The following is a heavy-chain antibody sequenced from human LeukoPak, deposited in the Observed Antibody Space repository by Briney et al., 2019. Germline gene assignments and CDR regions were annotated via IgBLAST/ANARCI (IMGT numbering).Heavy chain of an antibody. CDR2: VGAAGET. Sequence: PGGSLRLSCAASGFIFSSLDMHWVRQATGRGLEWVSAVGAAGETYYAGSVKGRFTISRENAKNTLYLQMNSLRAEDTAVYYCAKNRGGSYYSGSDYWGQGTLVTVSS. CDR3: AKNRGGSYYSGSDY. J-gene: IGHJ4*02. CDR1: GFIFSSLD. D-gene: IGHD1-26*01. V-gene: IGHV3-13*01.